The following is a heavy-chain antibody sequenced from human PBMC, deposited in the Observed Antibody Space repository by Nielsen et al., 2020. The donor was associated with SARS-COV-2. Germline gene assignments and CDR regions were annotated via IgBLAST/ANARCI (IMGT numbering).Heavy chain of an antibody. CDR2: INAGNGNT. CDR1: GYTFTSYA. V-gene: IGHV1-3*01. J-gene: IGHJ6*02. CDR3: ARVKSYGFSRYSYYGMDV. D-gene: IGHD3-16*02. Sequence: ASVKVSCKASGYTFTSYAMHWVRQAPGQRLEWMGWINAGNGNTKYSQKFQGRVTMTRDTSITTAYMELSRLRYEDTGFYYCARVKSYGFSRYSYYGMDVWGQGTTVTVSS.